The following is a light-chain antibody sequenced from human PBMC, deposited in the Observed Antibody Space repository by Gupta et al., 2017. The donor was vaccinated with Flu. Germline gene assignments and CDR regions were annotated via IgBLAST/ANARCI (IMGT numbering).Light chain of an antibody. CDR1: QSVSTNY. V-gene: IGKV3-20*01. Sequence: EIVLTQAPGTLSLSPGEKATLSCRPSQSVSTNYLAWYQQKPGQAPRLLLDATSIKATGIPDRFTGSGSGTDFTLTIGTLEPEDFAVYYCHQYGSSLAFGQGTKVEI. CDR3: HQYGSSLA. J-gene: IGKJ1*01. CDR2: ATS.